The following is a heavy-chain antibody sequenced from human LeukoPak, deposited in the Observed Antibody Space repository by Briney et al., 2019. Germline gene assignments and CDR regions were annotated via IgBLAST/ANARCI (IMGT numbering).Heavy chain of an antibody. J-gene: IGHJ4*02. CDR1: GYSFTTYW. D-gene: IGHD6-13*01. V-gene: IGHV5-51*01. CDR3: ARQVDIAVAGYDY. CDR2: IHCGDSNT. Sequence: GESLKISCKGSGYSFTTYWIGWVRQMPGKGPEWMGIIHCGDSNTSYSPSFQGQVTISADKSVSTAYLQWSSLKASDTAMYYCARQVDIAVAGYDYWGQGTLITVSS.